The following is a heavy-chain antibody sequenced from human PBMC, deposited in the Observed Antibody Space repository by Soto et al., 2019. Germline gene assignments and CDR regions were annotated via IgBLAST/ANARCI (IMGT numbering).Heavy chain of an antibody. CDR3: ARETYYYDSSGYYYGNYYYYYGMDV. J-gene: IGHJ6*02. V-gene: IGHV1-69*08. D-gene: IGHD3-22*01. Sequence: QVQLVQSGAEVKKPGSSVKVSCKASGGTFSSYTISWVRQAPGQGLEWMGRIIPILGIANYAQKFQGRVTITADKSTSTAYMELSSLRSEDTAVYYCARETYYYDSSGYYYGNYYYYYGMDVWGQGTTVTVSS. CDR1: GGTFSSYT. CDR2: IIPILGIA.